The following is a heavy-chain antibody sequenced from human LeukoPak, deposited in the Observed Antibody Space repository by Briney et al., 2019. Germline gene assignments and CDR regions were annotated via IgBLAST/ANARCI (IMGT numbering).Heavy chain of an antibody. CDR1: GGSISSGDYY. D-gene: IGHD3-3*01. CDR3: ARARFFWSGYYTMYYFDY. V-gene: IGHV4-30-4*08. CDR2: IYYSGST. Sequence: SQNLSLTCTVSGGSISSGDYYWSWIRQPPGKGLEWIGYIYYSGSTYYNPSLKSRVTISVDTSKNQFSLKLSSVTAADTAVYYCARARFFWSGYYTMYYFDYWGQGTLVTVSS. J-gene: IGHJ4*02.